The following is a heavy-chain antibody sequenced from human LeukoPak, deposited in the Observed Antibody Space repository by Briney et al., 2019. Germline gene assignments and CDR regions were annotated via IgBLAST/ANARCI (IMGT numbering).Heavy chain of an antibody. D-gene: IGHD3-10*01. V-gene: IGHV3-23*01. CDR3: AKAPMVRGAVFDY. CDR2: ISGSGGST. Sequence: GGSLRLSCAASGFTFSSYAMSWVRQAPGKGLEWVSAISGSGGSTYYADSLKGRFTISRDNSKNTLYLQMNSLRAEDTAVYYCAKAPMVRGAVFDYWGQGTLVTVSS. J-gene: IGHJ4*02. CDR1: GFTFSSYA.